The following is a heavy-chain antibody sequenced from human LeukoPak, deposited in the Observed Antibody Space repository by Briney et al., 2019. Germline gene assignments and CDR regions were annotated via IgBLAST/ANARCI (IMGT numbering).Heavy chain of an antibody. CDR2: INPSGST. CDR3: AREKGYCSGGNCYGGTFDY. D-gene: IGHD2-15*01. CDR1: GGSFSGSY. J-gene: IGHJ4*02. Sequence: PSETLSLTCAVYGGSFSGSYWSWIRQPPGEGLEWIGEINPSGSTDYNPSLESRVTISVDTSKNQFSLKLSSVTAADTAVYYCAREKGYCSGGNCYGGTFDYWGQGTLVTVSS. V-gene: IGHV4-34*01.